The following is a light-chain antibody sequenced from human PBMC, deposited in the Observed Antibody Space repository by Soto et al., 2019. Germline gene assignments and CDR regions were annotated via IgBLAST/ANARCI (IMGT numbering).Light chain of an antibody. V-gene: IGKV4-1*01. CDR1: QSLLYSSNNKNY. CDR3: QQYYSTLT. Sequence: DIVMTQSPDSLAVSLGERATINCKSSQSLLYSSNNKNYLAWYQQKPGQPPKLLIYWASTRESGVPDRFSGSGSGTDFTLTISSLRAEDVAVYYCQQYYSTLTFGGGTKVEIK. J-gene: IGKJ4*01. CDR2: WAS.